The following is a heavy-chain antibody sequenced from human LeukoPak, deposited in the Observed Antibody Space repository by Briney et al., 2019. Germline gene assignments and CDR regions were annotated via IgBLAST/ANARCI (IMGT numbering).Heavy chain of an antibody. Sequence: GGSLRLSCAASGFIFGDYAMNWVRQAPGKGLEWVAGITGAGGITYYADSVKGRFHISRQNSKNTLSLQMNSLRAEDTALYYCARRSPYYYMDVWGKGTTVTVSS. CDR1: GFIFGDYA. CDR3: ARRSPYYYMDV. V-gene: IGHV3-23*01. D-gene: IGHD3-10*01. CDR2: ITGAGGIT. J-gene: IGHJ6*03.